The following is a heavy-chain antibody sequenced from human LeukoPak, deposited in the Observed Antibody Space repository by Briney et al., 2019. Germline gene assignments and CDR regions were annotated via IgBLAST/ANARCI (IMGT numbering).Heavy chain of an antibody. V-gene: IGHV1-2*02. CDR1: GFTFTGYS. Sequence: ASVRISCKTSGFTFTGYSMHWVRQVPGQGLEWMGWINPSTGGTKYPQKFQGRVTMTMDTSISTAYMDLSSLRSDDTAVYYCARDRSVRLRSYYNYGLDVWGQGTTVTASS. CDR3: ARDRSVRLRSYYNYGLDV. D-gene: IGHD5/OR15-5a*01. CDR2: INPSTGGT. J-gene: IGHJ6*02.